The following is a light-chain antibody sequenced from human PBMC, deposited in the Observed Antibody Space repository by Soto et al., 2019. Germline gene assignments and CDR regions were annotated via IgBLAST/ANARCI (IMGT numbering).Light chain of an antibody. CDR1: QTVNSDY. Sequence: EILITQSPGTLSLSPGERVTITCRASQTVNSDYFTWPQKKPGQAPRLLIYGASNRATGTPDLFSSSGSGTDFTITISRLEHEDLAVYYCQQYSSSGTFGPGTKVDIK. CDR3: QQYSSSGT. J-gene: IGKJ3*01. V-gene: IGKV3-20*01. CDR2: GAS.